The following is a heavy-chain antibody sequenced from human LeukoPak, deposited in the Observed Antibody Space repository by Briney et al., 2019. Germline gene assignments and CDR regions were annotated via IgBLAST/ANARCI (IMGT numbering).Heavy chain of an antibody. CDR2: ISSSSSYI. Sequence: GGSLRLSCAASGFTFSSYSMNWVRQAPGKGLEWVSSISSSSSYIYYADSVKGRFTISRDNAKNSLYLQMNSLRAEDTAVYYCARGLFDYLYYFDYWGQGTLVTVSS. D-gene: IGHD5-12*01. CDR1: GFTFSSYS. J-gene: IGHJ4*02. CDR3: ARGLFDYLYYFDY. V-gene: IGHV3-21*01.